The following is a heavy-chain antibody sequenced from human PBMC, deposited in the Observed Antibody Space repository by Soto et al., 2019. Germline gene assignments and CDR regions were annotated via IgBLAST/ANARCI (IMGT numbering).Heavy chain of an antibody. Sequence: QVQLVESGGGVVQPGRSLRLSCAASGFTFSSYEMHWVRQAPGKGLEWVALISYDGNKICYADSVKGRFTISRDNSKNTLYLQMNSLRAEDTAVYYCARELPTTLGSYYAMDVWCQGTTVTVSS. J-gene: IGHJ6*02. D-gene: IGHD2-15*01. CDR3: ARELPTTLGSYYAMDV. CDR2: ISYDGNKI. CDR1: GFTFSSYE. V-gene: IGHV3-30-3*01.